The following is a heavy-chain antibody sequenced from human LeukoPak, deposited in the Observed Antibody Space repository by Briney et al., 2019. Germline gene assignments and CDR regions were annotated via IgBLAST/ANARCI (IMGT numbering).Heavy chain of an antibody. V-gene: IGHV3-30*02. Sequence: GGSLRLSCAASGFTFSSYAMHWVRQAPGKGLEWVAFIRYDGSNKYYAASVKGRFTISRDNSKNTLYLQMNSLRAEDTAVYYCAKDDSGSYLEYFQHRGQGTLVTVSS. J-gene: IGHJ1*01. CDR3: AKDDSGSYLEYFQH. D-gene: IGHD1-26*01. CDR2: IRYDGSNK. CDR1: GFTFSSYA.